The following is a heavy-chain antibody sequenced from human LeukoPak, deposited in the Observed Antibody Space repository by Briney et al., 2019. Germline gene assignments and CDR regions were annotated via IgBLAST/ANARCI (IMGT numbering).Heavy chain of an antibody. CDR3: ARRGGDYDILTGYSYNWFDP. V-gene: IGHV4-4*02. CDR2: IYYSGST. D-gene: IGHD3-9*01. J-gene: IGHJ5*02. CDR1: GGSISSSNW. Sequence: SGTLSLTCAVSGGSISSSNWRSWVRQPPGKGLEWIGSIYYSGSTYYNPSLKSRVSISVDTSKNQFSLMLSSVTAADTAVYYCARRGGDYDILTGYSYNWFDPWGQGTLVTVSS.